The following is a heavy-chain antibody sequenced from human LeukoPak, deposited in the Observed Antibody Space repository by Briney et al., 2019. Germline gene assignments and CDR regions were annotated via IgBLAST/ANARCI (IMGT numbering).Heavy chain of an antibody. Sequence: GGSLRLSCAASGFTFSSYWMSWVRQAPGKGLEWVANIRQDGSKKNYVDSVKGRFTISRDNAKNSLYLQMNSLRAEDTAVYYCATPLDYYDSSGYHQGGDWGQGTLVTVSS. CDR3: ATPLDYYDSSGYHQGGD. D-gene: IGHD3-22*01. V-gene: IGHV3-7*03. J-gene: IGHJ4*02. CDR1: GFTFSSYW. CDR2: IRQDGSKK.